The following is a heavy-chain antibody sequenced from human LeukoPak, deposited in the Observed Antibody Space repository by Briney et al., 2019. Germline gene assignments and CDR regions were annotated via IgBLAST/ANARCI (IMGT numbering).Heavy chain of an antibody. Sequence: GRSLRLSCAASGFTFDNYAMHWVRQAPGKGLEWVSGISWNSGNIGYADSVKGRFTISRDNAKNSLYLQMNSLRAEDAALYYCAKDYSSWSFNWFDPWGQGTLVTVSS. CDR2: ISWNSGNI. CDR3: AKDYSSWSFNWFDP. V-gene: IGHV3-9*01. CDR1: GFTFDNYA. D-gene: IGHD6-13*01. J-gene: IGHJ5*02.